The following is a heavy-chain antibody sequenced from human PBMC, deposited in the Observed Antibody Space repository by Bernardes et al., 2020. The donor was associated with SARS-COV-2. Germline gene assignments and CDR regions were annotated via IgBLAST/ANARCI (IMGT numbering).Heavy chain of an antibody. CDR1: GFTFSNYW. CDR2: IKTDGTSP. Sequence: SLSLSCAATGFTFSNYWMHWVRQVPGEGLVWVSRIKTDGTSPSYADSVKGRFTISRDNAKNTLYLQLNSLRVEDTAVYYCARGALSGTYGVGDYWGQGTLVTVSS. V-gene: IGHV3-74*01. J-gene: IGHJ4*02. CDR3: ARGALSGTYGVGDY. D-gene: IGHD1-26*01.